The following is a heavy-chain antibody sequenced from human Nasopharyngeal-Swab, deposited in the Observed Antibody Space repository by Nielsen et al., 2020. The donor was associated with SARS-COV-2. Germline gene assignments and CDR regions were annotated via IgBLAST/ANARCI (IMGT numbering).Heavy chain of an antibody. CDR1: GFTFRTYW. Sequence: GESLKISCAASGFTFRTYWMHWVRQAPGKGLEWISEIHGDGRNTNYADSAKGRFTISRDNAKSTLYLQMNSLRVEDTAVYYCVRDNYGVDYWGQGTLVTVSS. D-gene: IGHD3-10*01. CDR3: VRDNYGVDY. V-gene: IGHV3-74*01. CDR2: IHGDGRNT. J-gene: IGHJ4*02.